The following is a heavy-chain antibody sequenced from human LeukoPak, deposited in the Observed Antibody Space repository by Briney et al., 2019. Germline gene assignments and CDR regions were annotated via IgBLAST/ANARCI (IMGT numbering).Heavy chain of an antibody. CDR2: MNPNSGNT. CDR1: GYTFTSYD. V-gene: IGHV1-8*03. Sequence: ASVKVSCKASGYTFTSYDINWVRQATGQGLEWMGWMNPNSGNTGYAQKFQGRVTITRNTSISTAYMELSSLRSEDTAVYYCARGPVEWNYAGNNWFDPWGQGTLVTVSS. CDR3: ARGPVEWNYAGNNWFDP. J-gene: IGHJ5*02. D-gene: IGHD1-7*01.